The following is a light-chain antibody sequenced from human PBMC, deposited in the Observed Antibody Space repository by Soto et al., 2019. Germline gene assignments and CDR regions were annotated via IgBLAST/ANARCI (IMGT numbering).Light chain of an antibody. CDR2: DAS. J-gene: IGKJ4*01. V-gene: IGKV1-33*01. Sequence: DIKMTQSPSSLSASVGARVTITCQGSQDIGNRLNWSQQKQGKAPKLLINDASNLEAGIPSSFSGSGSGTDFTFTISSLQPEDIATYSCHQYVNLVTFGGGTKLEIK. CDR3: HQYVNLVT. CDR1: QDIGNR.